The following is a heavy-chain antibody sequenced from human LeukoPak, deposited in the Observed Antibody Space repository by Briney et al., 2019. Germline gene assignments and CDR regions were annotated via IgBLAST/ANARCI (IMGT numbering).Heavy chain of an antibody. CDR2: IYHSGST. CDR3: VRNSSGWFFDY. J-gene: IGHJ4*02. CDR1: GDSISSGYY. Sequence: SETLSLTCDVSGDSISSGYYWGWIRQSPGKGLEWIGGIYHSGSTTYNPSLKSRVTISADTSKNQFSLKVRSVTAADTAVYYCVRNSSGWFFDYWGQGTLVTVSS. V-gene: IGHV4-38-2*01. D-gene: IGHD6-19*01.